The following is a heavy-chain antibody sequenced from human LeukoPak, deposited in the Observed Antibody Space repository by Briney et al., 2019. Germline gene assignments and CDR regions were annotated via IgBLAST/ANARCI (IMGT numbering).Heavy chain of an antibody. D-gene: IGHD3-22*01. Sequence: SETLSLTCTVSGGSISSGDYYWTWIRQPPGKGLEWIGYIYYSGNTYYNPSLKSRVTISIDTSKNQFSLKLSSVTAADTAVYYCARGLHYYDSSGYPEAGFDSWGQGTLVTVSS. J-gene: IGHJ4*02. CDR2: IYYSGNT. V-gene: IGHV4-30-4*08. CDR3: ARGLHYYDSSGYPEAGFDS. CDR1: GGSISSGDYY.